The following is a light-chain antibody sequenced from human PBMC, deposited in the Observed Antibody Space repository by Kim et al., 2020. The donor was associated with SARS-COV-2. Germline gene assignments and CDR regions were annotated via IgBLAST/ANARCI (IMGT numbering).Light chain of an antibody. J-gene: IGKJ5*01. CDR3: QQLKTYPIT. V-gene: IGKV1-9*01. CDR2: AAS. CDR1: QGISSS. Sequence: IQLTQSPSALSASIGDRVSITCRASQGISSSLAWYQQKPGKVPKLLIYAASTLQSGVPPRFSGSGSGTDFTLTISGMQPDDFATYYCQQLKTYPITFGQGTRLEIK.